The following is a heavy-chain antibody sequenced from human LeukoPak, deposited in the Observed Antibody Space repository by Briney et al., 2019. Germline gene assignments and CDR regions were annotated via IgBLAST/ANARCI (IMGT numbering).Heavy chain of an antibody. V-gene: IGHV4-39*01. J-gene: IGHJ4*02. Sequence: PSETLSLTCTVSGGSISSSSYYWGWIRQPPGKGLEWIGSIYYSGSTYYNPSLKSRVTISVDTSKNQFSLKLSSVTAADTAVYYCARLSYYVGDLFDYWCQGTLVTVSS. D-gene: IGHD3-10*02. CDR1: GGSISSSSYY. CDR2: IYYSGST. CDR3: ARLSYYVGDLFDY.